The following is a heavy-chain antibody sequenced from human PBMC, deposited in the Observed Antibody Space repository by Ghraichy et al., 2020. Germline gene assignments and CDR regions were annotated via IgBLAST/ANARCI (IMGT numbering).Heavy chain of an antibody. J-gene: IGHJ4*02. CDR2: VHGDGTRT. V-gene: IGHV3-74*01. CDR3: VRGGRVGLGSYAVGDF. Sequence: GGSLRLSCAASGFTFSSYWMHWVRQAPGKGLAWVSRVHGDGTRTDYADSVKGRITISRDNAKNTLYLQMNSLRAEATAVYYCVRGGRVGLGSYAVGDFWGQGALVTVSS. D-gene: IGHD3-16*01. CDR1: GFTFSSYW.